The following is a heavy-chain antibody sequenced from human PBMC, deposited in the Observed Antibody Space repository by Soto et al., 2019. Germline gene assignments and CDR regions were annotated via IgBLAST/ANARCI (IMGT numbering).Heavy chain of an antibody. CDR1: GGSISSSNW. D-gene: IGHD1-26*01. J-gene: IGHJ6*02. Sequence: PSETLSLTCAVSGGSISSSNWWSCVHQPPGKGLEWIGEIYHSGSTNYNPSLKSRVTISVDTSKNQFSLKLSSVTAADTAVYYCARVDSGSYWYYYYGMDVWGQGTTVTSP. V-gene: IGHV4-4*02. CDR2: IYHSGST. CDR3: ARVDSGSYWYYYYGMDV.